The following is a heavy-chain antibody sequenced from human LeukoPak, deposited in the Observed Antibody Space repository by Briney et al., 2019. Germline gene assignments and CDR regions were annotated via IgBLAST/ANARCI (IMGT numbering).Heavy chain of an antibody. V-gene: IGHV5-51*01. CDR2: IYPGDSDT. J-gene: IGHJ5*02. CDR3: ARLRTRAPPYNWFDP. Sequence: GESLKIYCQCAGYSFTSYWVGWVRQVPGKGMEWMRIIYPGDSDTRYSPSFQGQVTISADKSISTAYLQWSSLKASDTAMYYCARLRTRAPPYNWFDPWGQGTLVTVSS. CDR1: GYSFTSYW.